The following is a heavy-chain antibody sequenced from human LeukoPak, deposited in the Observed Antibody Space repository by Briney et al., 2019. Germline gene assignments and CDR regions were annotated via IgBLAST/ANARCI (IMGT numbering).Heavy chain of an antibody. CDR3: ASLGGYNLLDY. Sequence: HAGRSLRLSCAASGFTFSSYAMHWVRQAPGKGLEWVAVISYAGSNKYYADSVKGRFTISRDNSKNTLYLQMNSLRAEDTAVYYCASLGGYNLLDYWGQGTLVTVSS. CDR2: ISYAGSNK. CDR1: GFTFSSYA. D-gene: IGHD5-24*01. V-gene: IGHV3-30-3*01. J-gene: IGHJ4*02.